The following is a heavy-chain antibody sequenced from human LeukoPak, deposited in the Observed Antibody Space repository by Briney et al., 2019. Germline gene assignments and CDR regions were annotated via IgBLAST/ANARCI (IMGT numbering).Heavy chain of an antibody. J-gene: IGHJ5*02. Sequence: GGSLRLSCAASRFTFGSYAMSWVRQAPGKGLEWVSAISGSGGSTYHADSVKGRFTISRDNSKNTLYLQMNSLRAEDTAVYYCARFLEWLLNWFDPWGQGTLVTVSS. CDR1: RFTFGSYA. CDR3: ARFLEWLLNWFDP. D-gene: IGHD3-3*01. CDR2: ISGSGGST. V-gene: IGHV3-23*01.